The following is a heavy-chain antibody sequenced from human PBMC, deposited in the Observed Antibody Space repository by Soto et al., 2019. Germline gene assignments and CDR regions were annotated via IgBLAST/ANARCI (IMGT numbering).Heavy chain of an antibody. D-gene: IGHD1-7*01. V-gene: IGHV1-69*06. CDR3: ARDRLELPNWLDP. CDR2: IIPIFGTA. Sequence: ASVKVSCKASGGTFSSYAISWVRQAPGQGLEWMGGIIPIFGTANYAQRFQGRVTITADKSTSTAYVELSSLRSEDTAVYYCARDRLELPNWLDPWGQGTLVTVSS. J-gene: IGHJ5*02. CDR1: GGTFSSYA.